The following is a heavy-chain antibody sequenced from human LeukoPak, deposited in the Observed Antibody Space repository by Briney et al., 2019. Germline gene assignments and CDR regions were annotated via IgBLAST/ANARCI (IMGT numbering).Heavy chain of an antibody. D-gene: IGHD3-22*01. V-gene: IGHV3-73*01. J-gene: IGHJ4*02. Sequence: PGGSLRLSCAASGFTFSGSAMHWVRQASGKGLEWVGRIRSKANSYATAYAASVKGRFTISRDDSKNTAYLQMNSLKTEDTAVYYRTSYYYDSSGYYLIDYWGQGTLVTVSS. CDR3: TSYYYDSSGYYLIDY. CDR1: GFTFSGSA. CDR2: IRSKANSYAT.